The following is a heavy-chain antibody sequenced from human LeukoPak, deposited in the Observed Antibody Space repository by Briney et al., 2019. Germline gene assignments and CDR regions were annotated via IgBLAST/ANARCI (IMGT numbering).Heavy chain of an antibody. CDR1: GYSISSGYY. J-gene: IGHJ4*02. D-gene: IGHD6-19*01. V-gene: IGHV4-38-2*01. Sequence: SETLSLTCAVSGYSISSGYYWGWIRQPPGKGLEWIGSIYHSGSTNYNPSLKSRVTISVDTSKNQFSLKLSSVTAADTAVYYCVGRSSGWYRYWGQGTLVTVSS. CDR3: VGRSSGWYRY. CDR2: IYHSGST.